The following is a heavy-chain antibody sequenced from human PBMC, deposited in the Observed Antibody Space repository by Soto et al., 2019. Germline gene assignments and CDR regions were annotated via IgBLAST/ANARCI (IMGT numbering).Heavy chain of an antibody. D-gene: IGHD2-21*01. J-gene: IGHJ4*02. CDR1: GVTLTSSA. V-gene: IGHV1-69*05. CDR3: ARAAYPHSCFDY. CDR2: IISTFGNP. Sequence: GASVKVSCKASGVTLTSSAVNWVRQAPGQGLEWMGGIISTFGNPNYAQKFQGRVTITTDKFASTAYMELTSLRSDDTAVYYCARAAYPHSCFDYWGQGTLVTVSS.